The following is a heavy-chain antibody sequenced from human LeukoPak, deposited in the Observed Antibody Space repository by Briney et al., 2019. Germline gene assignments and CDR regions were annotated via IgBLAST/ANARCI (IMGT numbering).Heavy chain of an antibody. D-gene: IGHD1-26*01. Sequence: GGSLRLSCAASGFSFNEYAMHWVRQAPGKGLEWVAVIWRDGSNKYYADSVKGRSTVSRDNPKNTLNLQMDSLRVEDTAVYYCARHGSGSKYFDPLDFWGQGTLVTVSS. CDR3: ARHGSGSKYFDPLDF. J-gene: IGHJ4*02. CDR2: IWRDGSNK. V-gene: IGHV3-33*01. CDR1: GFSFNEYA.